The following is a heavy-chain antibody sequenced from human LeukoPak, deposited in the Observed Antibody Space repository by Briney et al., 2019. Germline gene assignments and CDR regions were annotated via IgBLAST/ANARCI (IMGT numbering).Heavy chain of an antibody. Sequence: GGSLRLSCAASGFTFSSYWMSWVRQAPGKGLEWVANIKQDGSGRYYVDSVKGRFTISRDNAKNSLYLQMNSLRAEDTAVYYCASCGPRWDSFDYWGQGTLVTVSS. CDR1: GFTFSSYW. D-gene: IGHD2-21*01. V-gene: IGHV3-7*01. CDR3: ASCGPRWDSFDY. CDR2: IKQDGSGR. J-gene: IGHJ4*02.